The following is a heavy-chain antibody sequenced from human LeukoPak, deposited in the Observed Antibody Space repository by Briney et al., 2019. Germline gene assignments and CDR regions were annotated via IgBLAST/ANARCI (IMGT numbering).Heavy chain of an antibody. CDR3: VRGVTHMDV. V-gene: IGHV1-2*02. D-gene: IGHD2-8*01. CDR1: GYNFTGYY. CDR2: INGHSGGT. J-gene: IGHJ6*03. Sequence: ASVKVSCKTSGYNFTGYYIHWVRQAPGQGLEWMGWINGHSGGTNSAQRFQGRVTMTRDTSINTAYMELSSLTSDDTAVYYCVRGVTHMDVWGRGTTVTVSS.